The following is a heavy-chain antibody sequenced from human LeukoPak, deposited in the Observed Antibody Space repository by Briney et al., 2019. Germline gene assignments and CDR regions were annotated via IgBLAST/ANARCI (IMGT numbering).Heavy chain of an antibody. D-gene: IGHD2-2*01. Sequence: ASVKVSCKASGYTFTSYYMHWVRQAPGQGLEWMGWVNPNSGATNYAQKFQDRVTVTSDTSISTAYMELSRLSSDDTAVYYCARVHSSTLFDSWGQGTLVTVSS. J-gene: IGHJ4*02. V-gene: IGHV1-2*02. CDR1: GYTFTSYY. CDR2: VNPNSGAT. CDR3: ARVHSSTLFDS.